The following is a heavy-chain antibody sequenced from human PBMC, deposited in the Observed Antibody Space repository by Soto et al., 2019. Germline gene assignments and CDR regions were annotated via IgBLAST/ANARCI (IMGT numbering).Heavy chain of an antibody. Sequence: QVQLGESGGGVVQPGRSLRLSCAAAGFTFSSYGMHWVRQAPGKGLEWVAVISYDGSYKYYADSVKGRFTISRDNSKNTLYLQMNSLRAEDTAVYYCAKWNGGFDYWGQGTLVTVSP. J-gene: IGHJ4*02. CDR1: GFTFSSYG. CDR2: ISYDGSYK. D-gene: IGHD3-16*01. V-gene: IGHV3-30*18. CDR3: AKWNGGFDY.